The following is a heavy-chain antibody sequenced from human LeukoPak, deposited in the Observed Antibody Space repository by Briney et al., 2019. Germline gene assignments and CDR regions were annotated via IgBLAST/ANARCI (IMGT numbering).Heavy chain of an antibody. D-gene: IGHD6-19*01. J-gene: IGHJ3*02. CDR3: AREYSSGWSAGAFDI. V-gene: IGHV3-11*01. CDR2: ISNSGSTI. Sequence: GGSLRLSCAASGFTFSDYYMNWIRQAPGKGLEWVSYISNSGSTIYYSDSVKGRFTISRDNAKNSLYLQMNSLKAEDTAVYYCAREYSSGWSAGAFDIWGQGTMVTVSS. CDR1: GFTFSDYY.